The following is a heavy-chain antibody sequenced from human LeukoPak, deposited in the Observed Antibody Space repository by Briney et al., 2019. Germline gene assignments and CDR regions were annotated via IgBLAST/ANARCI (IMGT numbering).Heavy chain of an antibody. CDR3: ARDHQQSRNLAGAPGY. Sequence: GGSLRLSCAASGFTFSSYAIHWVRQAPGRGLEWVAIISYDGSNKYYADSVKGRFTISRDNSKNTLYLQMNSLRAEDTAVYYCARDHQQSRNLAGAPGYWGQGTLVTVSS. D-gene: IGHD1-26*01. CDR1: GFTFSSYA. V-gene: IGHV3-30*04. CDR2: ISYDGSNK. J-gene: IGHJ4*02.